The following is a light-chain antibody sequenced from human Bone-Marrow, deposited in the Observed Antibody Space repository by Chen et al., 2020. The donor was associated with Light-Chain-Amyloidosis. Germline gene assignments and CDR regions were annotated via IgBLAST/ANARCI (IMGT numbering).Light chain of an antibody. J-gene: IGKJ4*01. CDR2: GSS. CDR1: QTISSNY. V-gene: IGKV3-20*01. CDR3: QQYGTSPLT. Sequence: EIVLTQSPGTLSLSPGEGANLSCRASQTISSNYLTWYQQKFGQAPRLLIYGSSSRATGIPDRFTGSASGTDFTLTSNRLQPEEFAMYYCQQYGTSPLTFGGGTKVEIK.